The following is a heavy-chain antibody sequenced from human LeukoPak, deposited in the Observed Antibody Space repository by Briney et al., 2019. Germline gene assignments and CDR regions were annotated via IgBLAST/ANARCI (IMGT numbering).Heavy chain of an antibody. CDR1: GDSVSSNSAA. J-gene: IGHJ3*02. CDR2: TYYRSKWYN. CDR3: ARSPITPGAFDI. V-gene: IGHV6-1*01. D-gene: IGHD5-12*01. Sequence: SQTLSLTCALSGDSVSSNSAAWNWIRQSPSRGLEWLGRTYYRSKWYNDYAVSVKSRITINPDTSKNQFSLKLSSVTAADTAVYYCARSPITPGAFDIWGQGTMVTVSS.